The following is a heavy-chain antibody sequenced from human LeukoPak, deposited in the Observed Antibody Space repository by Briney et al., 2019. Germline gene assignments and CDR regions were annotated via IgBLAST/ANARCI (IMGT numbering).Heavy chain of an antibody. V-gene: IGHV3-21*01. CDR1: GFTFSSYS. Sequence: PGGSLRLSCAASGFTFSSYSMNWVRQAPGKGLEWVSSISSSSSYIYYADSVKGRFTISRDNAKNSLYLQTNSLRAEDTAVYYCATSEPAAPLDYWGQGTLVTVSS. CDR3: ATSEPAAPLDY. J-gene: IGHJ4*02. CDR2: ISSSSSYI. D-gene: IGHD2-2*01.